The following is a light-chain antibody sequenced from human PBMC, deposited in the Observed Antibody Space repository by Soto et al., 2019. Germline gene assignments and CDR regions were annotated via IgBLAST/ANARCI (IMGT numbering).Light chain of an antibody. Sequence: ETGMTQSPPILSVSPGERATLSSRASQRVGTNLAWNRQTRGQAPRLLIYSASSRATGIPARFSGSGSGTEFTLTISSLQSEDFAVYYCQQYYDWPLGTFGQGTKLEIK. CDR2: SAS. CDR1: QRVGTN. J-gene: IGKJ2*02. V-gene: IGKV3-15*01. CDR3: QQYYDWPLGT.